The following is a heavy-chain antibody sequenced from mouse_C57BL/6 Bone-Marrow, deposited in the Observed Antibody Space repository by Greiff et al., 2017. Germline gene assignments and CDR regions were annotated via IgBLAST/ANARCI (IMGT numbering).Heavy chain of an antibody. CDR3: ARVTLFVFAD. CDR2: IDPSDSYN. V-gene: IGHV1-69*01. D-gene: IGHD1-1*01. J-gene: IGHJ3*01. Sequence: QVQLQQPGAELVMPGASVKLSCKASGYTFTSYWMHWVKQTPGQGLEWIGEIDPSDSYNNYNQKFKGKSTLTVDKSYSPAYMQLSSLPSADSAVSYFARVTLFVFADWGQGTLVTVSA. CDR1: GYTFTSYW.